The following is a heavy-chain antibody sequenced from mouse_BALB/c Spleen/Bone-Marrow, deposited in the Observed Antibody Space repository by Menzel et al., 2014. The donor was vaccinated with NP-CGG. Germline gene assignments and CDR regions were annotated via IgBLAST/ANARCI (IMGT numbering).Heavy chain of an antibody. CDR1: GYTFTSYW. CDR3: ARWGAYFDY. V-gene: IGHV1-61*01. Sequence: QVQLQQSEAELVRPGTPVKLSCKASGYTFTSYWMNWVKQRPGRGLEWIGRIDPSDSETHYNQKFKDKATLTVDKSSSTAYIQLSSLTSEDPAVYYCARWGAYFDYWGQGTTLTVSS. J-gene: IGHJ2*01. CDR2: IDPSDSET.